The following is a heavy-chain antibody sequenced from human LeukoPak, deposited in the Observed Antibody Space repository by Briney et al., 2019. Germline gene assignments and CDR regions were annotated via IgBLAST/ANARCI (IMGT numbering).Heavy chain of an antibody. CDR3: ANLAGDLHVPPPFDY. J-gene: IGHJ4*02. V-gene: IGHV1-46*01. D-gene: IGHD3-16*01. CDR2: INPSGGST. CDR1: GYTFTSYY. Sequence: ASVKVSCKASGYTFTSYYMHWVRQAPGQGLEWMGIINPSGGSTSYAQKFQGRVTMTRDTSTSTVYMELSSLRSEDTAVYYCANLAGDLHVPPPFDYWGQGTLVTVSS.